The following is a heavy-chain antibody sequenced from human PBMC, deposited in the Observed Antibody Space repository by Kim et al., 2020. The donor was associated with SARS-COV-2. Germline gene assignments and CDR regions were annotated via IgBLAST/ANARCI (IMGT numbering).Heavy chain of an antibody. V-gene: IGHV1-3*01. CDR2: TNVGNGKT. CDR1: GFTFSSYS. CDR3: ASAYSWGAYHFDS. J-gene: IGHJ4*02. Sequence: ASVKVSCKTSGFTFSSYSIHWVRQAPGQSLEWLGWTNVGNGKTKYSEKFQGRLAITRDSSASTAYTFASTVYMDLTRLTSEDTATYFCASAYSWGAYHFDSWGQGTLLTVSS. D-gene: IGHD1-26*01.